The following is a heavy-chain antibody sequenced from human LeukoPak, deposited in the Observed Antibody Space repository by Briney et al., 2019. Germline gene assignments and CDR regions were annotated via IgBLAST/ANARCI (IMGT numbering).Heavy chain of an antibody. CDR3: ARDWDAMNNCFDP. V-gene: IGHV1-18*01. CDR1: GYTFTNYG. Sequence: ASVKVSCKASGYTFTNYGISWVRQAPGQGLEWMGWISTNSDIRTYAQTLQGRFTTTTAPATTTASMELNNLTFDDTAVYYCARDWDAMNNCFDPWGQGTPVTVSS. CDR2: ISTNSDIR. D-gene: IGHD1-26*01. J-gene: IGHJ5*02.